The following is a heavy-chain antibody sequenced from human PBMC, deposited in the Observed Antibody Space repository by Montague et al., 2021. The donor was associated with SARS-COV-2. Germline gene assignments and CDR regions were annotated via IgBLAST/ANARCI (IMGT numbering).Heavy chain of an antibody. V-gene: IGHV3-49*03. CDR3: NKDPDAYN. J-gene: IGHJ4*02. D-gene: IGHD5-24*01. CDR1: GFTFGYHA. Sequence: SLRLSCAASGFTFGYHAMSWFRQAPGKGLEWVAFIRGIPSGGTTEYAVSVKGRFIISRDNSKSIAYLEMNSLKTEDTAVYYCNKDPDAYNWGQGTLVTVSS. CDR2: IRGIPSGGTT.